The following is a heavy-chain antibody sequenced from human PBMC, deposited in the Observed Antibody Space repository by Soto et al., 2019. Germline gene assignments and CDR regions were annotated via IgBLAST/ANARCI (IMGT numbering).Heavy chain of an antibody. CDR1: GYPFTNYG. CDR3: AKDGGHGARMHICGMDV. V-gene: IGHV1-18*01. CDR2: IGGHSGGT. D-gene: IGHD2-21*01. J-gene: IGHJ6*02. Sequence: ASVKVSCKASGYPFTNYGTNWVRQAPGQGLEWMGWIGGHSGGTNYGPKFRDRITMATDTSSKTAYMELRSLRSDDTAVYYCAKDGGHGARMHICGMDVWGQGTTVTVSS.